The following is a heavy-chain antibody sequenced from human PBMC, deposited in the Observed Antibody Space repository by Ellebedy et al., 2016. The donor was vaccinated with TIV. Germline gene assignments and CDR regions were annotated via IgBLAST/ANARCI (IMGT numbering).Heavy chain of an antibody. CDR1: GYTFTSYG. D-gene: IGHD6-25*01. Sequence: ASVKVSXXASGYTFTSYGISWVRQAPGQGLEWMGIINPSGGSTSYAQKFQGRVTMTRDTSTSTVYMELSSLRSEDTAVYYCAIIAASSYYGMDVWGQGTTVTVSS. V-gene: IGHV1-46*01. CDR2: INPSGGST. CDR3: AIIAASSYYGMDV. J-gene: IGHJ6*02.